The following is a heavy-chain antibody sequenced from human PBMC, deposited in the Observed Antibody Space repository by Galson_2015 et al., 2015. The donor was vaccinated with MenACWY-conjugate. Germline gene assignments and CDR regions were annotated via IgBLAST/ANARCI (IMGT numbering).Heavy chain of an antibody. J-gene: IGHJ4*02. CDR1: GFTFSDYY. Sequence: SLRLSCAASGFTFSDYYMSWIHQAPGKGLEWVSCISGSSTYTDHADSVKGRFTISRDNAKNSLYLQMNSLRAEDTAVYYCARVQVGTRGGNYWGQATLVTVSS. V-gene: IGHV3-11*05. CDR2: ISGSSTYT. CDR3: ARVQVGTRGGNY. D-gene: IGHD1-1*01.